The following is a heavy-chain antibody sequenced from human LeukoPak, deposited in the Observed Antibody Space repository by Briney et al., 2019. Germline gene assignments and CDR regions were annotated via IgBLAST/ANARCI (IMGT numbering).Heavy chain of an antibody. CDR3: ARHRGYYGSGSYSDY. D-gene: IGHD3-10*01. Sequence: GESLKISCKGSGYSFTSYWIGWVRQMSGKGLECMGIIYPGDSDTRYSPSFQGQVTISADKSISTAYLQWSGLKASDTAMYYCARHRGYYGSGSYSDYWGQGTLVTVSS. CDR1: GYSFTSYW. J-gene: IGHJ4*02. CDR2: IYPGDSDT. V-gene: IGHV5-51*01.